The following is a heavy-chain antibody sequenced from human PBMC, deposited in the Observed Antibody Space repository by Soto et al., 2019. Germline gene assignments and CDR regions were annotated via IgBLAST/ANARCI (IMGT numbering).Heavy chain of an antibody. CDR3: ARTPDITRVRNWYFDL. D-gene: IGHD3-9*01. CDR2: IIPIFGTA. CDR1: GGTFSSYA. J-gene: IGHJ2*01. V-gene: IGHV1-69*13. Sequence: ASVKVSCKASGGTFSSYAISWVRQAPGQGLEWMGGIIPIFGTANYAQKFQGRVTITADESTSTAYMELSSLRSGDTAVYYCARTPDITRVRNWYFDLWGRGTLVTVSS.